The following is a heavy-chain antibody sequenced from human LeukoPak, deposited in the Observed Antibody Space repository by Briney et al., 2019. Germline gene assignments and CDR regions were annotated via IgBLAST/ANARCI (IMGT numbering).Heavy chain of an antibody. CDR2: INHSGST. J-gene: IGHJ5*02. D-gene: IGHD3-3*02. Sequence: SETLSLTCAVYGGSFSGYYWSWIRQPPGKGLEWIGEINHSGSTNYNPSLKSRVTISVDTSKNQFSLKLSSVTAADTAVYYCARHFGITRWLMGWFGPWGQGTLVTVSS. CDR1: GGSFSGYY. CDR3: ARHFGITRWLMGWFGP. V-gene: IGHV4-34*01.